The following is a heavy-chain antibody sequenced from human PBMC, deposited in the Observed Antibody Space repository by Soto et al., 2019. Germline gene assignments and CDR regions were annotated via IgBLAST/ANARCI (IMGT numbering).Heavy chain of an antibody. Sequence: GGFLRLSCAASGFTFSSYSMNWVRQAPGKGLEWVSYISSSSSTIYYADSVKGRFTISRDNAKNSLYLQMNSLRDDDTAVYYCARERVFGVVIPYDMDVWGQGTTVTVSS. CDR2: ISSSSSTI. CDR3: ARERVFGVVIPYDMDV. CDR1: GFTFSSYS. D-gene: IGHD3-3*01. V-gene: IGHV3-48*02. J-gene: IGHJ6*02.